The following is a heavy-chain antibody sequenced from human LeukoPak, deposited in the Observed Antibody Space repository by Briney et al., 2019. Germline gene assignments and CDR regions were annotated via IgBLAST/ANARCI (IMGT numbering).Heavy chain of an antibody. V-gene: IGHV3-23*01. CDR1: GFTFSSYA. J-gene: IGHJ4*02. CDR2: ISGSGGST. CDR3: ARHALPRGYQLLRKLCYFDY. Sequence: SGGSLRLSCAASGFTFSSYAMSGVRQAPGKGLEWVSAISGSGGSTYYADSVKGRFTISRDNSKNTLYLQMNSLRAEDTAVYYCARHALPRGYQLLRKLCYFDYWGQGTLVTVSS. D-gene: IGHD2-2*01.